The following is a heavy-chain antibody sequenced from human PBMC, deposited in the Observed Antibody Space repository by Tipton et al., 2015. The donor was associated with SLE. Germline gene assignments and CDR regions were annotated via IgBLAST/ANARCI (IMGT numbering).Heavy chain of an antibody. J-gene: IGHJ4*02. Sequence: SLRLSCAASGFTFNSYAMHWVRQAPGKGLEWVAVISYDGGNKYYADSVQGRFTISRANSKNTLYLQMNSLRTEDTAVYYCAISLYSSPDYWGQGTLVTVSS. V-gene: IGHV3-30*04. D-gene: IGHD6-13*01. CDR1: GFTFNSYA. CDR2: ISYDGGNK. CDR3: AISLYSSPDY.